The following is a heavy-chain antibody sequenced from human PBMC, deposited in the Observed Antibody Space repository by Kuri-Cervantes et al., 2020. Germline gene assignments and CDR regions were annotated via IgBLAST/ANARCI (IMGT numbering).Heavy chain of an antibody. J-gene: IGHJ3*02. CDR2: IGTAGDT. CDR3: ARDFPEGITMIVPGAFDI. D-gene: IGHD3-22*01. Sequence: GESLKISCAASGFTFSSYDMHWVRQATGKGLEWVSAIGTAGDTYYPGSVKGRFTISRENAKNSLYLQMNSLRAGDTAVYYCARDFPEGITMIVPGAFDIWGQGTMVTVSS. CDR1: GFTFSSYD. V-gene: IGHV3-13*01.